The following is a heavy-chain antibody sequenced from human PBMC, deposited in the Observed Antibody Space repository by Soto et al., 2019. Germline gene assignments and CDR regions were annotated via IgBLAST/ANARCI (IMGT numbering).Heavy chain of an antibody. V-gene: IGHV3-7*01. J-gene: IGHJ4*02. Sequence: PGGSLGLSCAASGFTFSSYWMSWARQAPGKGLEWVANIKQDGSEKYYVDSVKGRFTISRDNAKNSLYLQMNSLRAEDTAVYYCARDIDAYCGGDCYSPVDYWGQGTLVTVPQ. D-gene: IGHD2-21*02. CDR3: ARDIDAYCGGDCYSPVDY. CDR1: GFTFSSYW. CDR2: IKQDGSEK.